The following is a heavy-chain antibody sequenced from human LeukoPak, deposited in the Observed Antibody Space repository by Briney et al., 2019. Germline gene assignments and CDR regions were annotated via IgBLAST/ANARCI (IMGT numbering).Heavy chain of an antibody. J-gene: IGHJ4*02. D-gene: IGHD3-10*01. CDR3: ARGALLLWFGELLSQHFDY. Sequence: ASVKVSCKASGYTFTSYGISWVRQAPGEGLERMGWISAYNGNTSYAQKLQGRVTMTTDTSTSTAYMELRSLRSDDTAVYYCARGALLLWFGELLSQHFDYWGQGTLVTVSS. V-gene: IGHV1-18*01. CDR1: GYTFTSYG. CDR2: ISAYNGNT.